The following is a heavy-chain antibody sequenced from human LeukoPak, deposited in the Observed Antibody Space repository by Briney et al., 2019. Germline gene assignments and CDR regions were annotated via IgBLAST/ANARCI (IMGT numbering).Heavy chain of an antibody. CDR3: ARDLEAVAGI. CDR1: GYTFTSYY. D-gene: IGHD6-19*01. V-gene: IGHV1-46*01. Sequence: ASVKVSFKASGYTFTSYYMHWVRQAPGQGLEWMGIINPSGGGTSYAQKFQGRVTMTRDTSTSTVYMELSSLRSEDTAVYYCARDLEAVAGIWGQGTLVTVSS. CDR2: INPSGGGT. J-gene: IGHJ4*02.